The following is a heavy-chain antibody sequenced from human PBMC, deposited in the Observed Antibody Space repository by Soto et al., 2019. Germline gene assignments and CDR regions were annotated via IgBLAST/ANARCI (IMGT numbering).Heavy chain of an antibody. J-gene: IGHJ2*01. CDR1: EDTFRNYA. D-gene: IGHD3-22*01. CDR3: VSTKYDSSAYYYWYLGL. CDR2: IIPIFGTA. V-gene: IGHV1-69*06. Sequence: QVELVQSGAEVKKPGSSVKVSCQASEDTFRNYAISWARQAPGQGLEWMGGIIPIFGTANYAQKFQGRVTITADTSANTVYLELSSLRSEDTAVYYCVSTKYDSSAYYYWYLGLWGRGTLVTVSS.